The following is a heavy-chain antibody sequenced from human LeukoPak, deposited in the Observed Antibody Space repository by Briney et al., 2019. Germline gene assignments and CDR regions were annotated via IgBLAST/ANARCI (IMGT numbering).Heavy chain of an antibody. CDR1: GFTFSSYS. J-gene: IGHJ4*02. D-gene: IGHD4-17*01. CDR3: AKDFTTVTTFLDY. V-gene: IGHV3-30*02. Sequence: GGSLRLSCAASGFTFSSYSMNWVRQAPGKGLEWVAFIRYDGSNKYYADSVKGRFTISRDNSKNTLYLQMNSLRAEDTAVYYCAKDFTTVTTFLDYWGQGTLVTVSS. CDR2: IRYDGSNK.